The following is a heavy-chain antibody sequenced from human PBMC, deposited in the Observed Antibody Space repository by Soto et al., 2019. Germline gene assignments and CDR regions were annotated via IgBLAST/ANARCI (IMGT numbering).Heavy chain of an antibody. CDR2: FDPEDGET. J-gene: IGHJ4*02. Sequence: ASVKVSCKVSGYTLTELSMHWVRQAPGKGLEWMGGFDPEDGETIYAQKFQGRVTMTEDTSTDTAYMELSSLRSDDTAVYYCAREEGEWELPGSDYWGQGTLVTVSS. D-gene: IGHD1-26*01. V-gene: IGHV1-24*01. CDR1: GYTLTELS. CDR3: AREEGEWELPGSDY.